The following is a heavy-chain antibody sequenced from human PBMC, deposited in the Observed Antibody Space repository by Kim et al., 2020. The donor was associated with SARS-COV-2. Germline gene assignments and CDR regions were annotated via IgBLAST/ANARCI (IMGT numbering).Heavy chain of an antibody. J-gene: IGHJ6*03. D-gene: IGHD3-10*01. CDR2: IYTSGST. Sequence: SETLSLTCTVSGGSISSYYWSWIRQPAGKGLEWIGRIYTSGSTNYNPSLKSRVTMSVDTSKNQFSLKLSSVTAADTAVYYCARERITMVRGVGLNGGGYYYYMDVWGKGTTVTVSS. V-gene: IGHV4-4*07. CDR1: GGSISSYY. CDR3: ARERITMVRGVGLNGGGYYYYMDV.